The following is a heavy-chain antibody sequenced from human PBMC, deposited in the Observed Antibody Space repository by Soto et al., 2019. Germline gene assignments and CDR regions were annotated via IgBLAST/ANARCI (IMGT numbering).Heavy chain of an antibody. CDR2: ISSSSSYI. V-gene: IGHV3-21*01. D-gene: IGHD2-2*01. Sequence: GGSLRLSCAASGFTFSSYSMNWVRQAPGKGLEWVSSISSSSSYIYYADSVKGRFTISRDNAKNSLYLQMNSLRAEDTAVYYCARDKVRAYYYYYMDVWGKGTTVTVSS. CDR1: GFTFSSYS. J-gene: IGHJ6*03. CDR3: ARDKVRAYYYYYMDV.